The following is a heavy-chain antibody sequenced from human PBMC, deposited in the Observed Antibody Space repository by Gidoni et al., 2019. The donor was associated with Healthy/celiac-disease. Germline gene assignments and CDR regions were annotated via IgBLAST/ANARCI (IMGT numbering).Heavy chain of an antibody. CDR1: GFTFSSYA. CDR2: ISYDGSNK. V-gene: IGHV3-30*01. J-gene: IGHJ4*02. CDR3: ARLYGGYAIDY. D-gene: IGHD5-12*01. Sequence: QVQLVESGGGVVQPGRSLRLSCAASGFTFSSYAMHWVRQAPGKGLEWVAVISYDGSNKYYADSVKGRFTISRDNSKNTLYLQMNSLRAEDTAVYYCARLYGGYAIDYWGQGTLVTVSS.